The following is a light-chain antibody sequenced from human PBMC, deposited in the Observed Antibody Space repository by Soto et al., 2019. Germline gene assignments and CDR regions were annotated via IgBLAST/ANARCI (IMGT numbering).Light chain of an antibody. CDR3: CSYTTSTTYL. CDR2: GVN. V-gene: IGLV2-14*03. CDR1: VSDVGGEDS. Sequence: QSALTQPASVSGSPGQSITISCTGTVSDVGGEDSVSWYQQHPVRAPKLIIYGVNNRPSGVSNRFSASKSADTASLTISAIQAAYEVNYYCCSYTTSTTYLFGTGTKVTVL. J-gene: IGLJ1*01.